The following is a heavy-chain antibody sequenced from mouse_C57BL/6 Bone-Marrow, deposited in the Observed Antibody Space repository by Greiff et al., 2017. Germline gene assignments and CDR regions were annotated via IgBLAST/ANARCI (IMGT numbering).Heavy chain of an antibody. CDR1: GYTFTDYY. V-gene: IGHV1-26*01. J-gene: IGHJ3*01. CDR2: INPNNGGT. Sequence: EVQLQQSGPELVKPGASVKISCKASGYTFTDYYMNWVKQSHGKSLEWIGDINPNNGGTSYNQKFKGKATLTVDKSSSTAYMELRSLTSEDSAVYYCARSWRRLLWPWCAYWGQGTLVTVSA. CDR3: ARSWRRLLWPWCAY. D-gene: IGHD2-1*01.